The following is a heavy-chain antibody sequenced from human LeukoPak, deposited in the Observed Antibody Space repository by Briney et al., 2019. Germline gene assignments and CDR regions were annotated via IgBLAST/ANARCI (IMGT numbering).Heavy chain of an antibody. Sequence: GGSLRLSCAASGFTFDDYAMHWVRQAPGKGLEWVSGISWNSGSIGYADSVKGRFTISRDNAKNSLYLQVNSLRAEDTALYYCAKYYRPDHYYMDVWGKGTTVTVSS. J-gene: IGHJ6*03. CDR1: GFTFDDYA. V-gene: IGHV3-9*01. CDR3: AKYYRPDHYYMDV. CDR2: ISWNSGSI.